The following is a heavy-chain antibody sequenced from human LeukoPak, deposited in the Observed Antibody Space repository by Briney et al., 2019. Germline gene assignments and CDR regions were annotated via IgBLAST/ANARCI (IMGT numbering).Heavy chain of an antibody. Sequence: LGGSLRLSCAASGFTFDDYAMHWVRQAPGKGLEWVSGISWNSGRIGYADSVKGRFTISRDNAKNSLYLQMNSLRAEDMALYYCAKDATSVGWYFYLWGRGTLVTVSS. J-gene: IGHJ2*01. CDR3: AKDATSVGWYFYL. CDR1: GFTFDDYA. CDR2: ISWNSGRI. V-gene: IGHV3-9*03. D-gene: IGHD1-26*01.